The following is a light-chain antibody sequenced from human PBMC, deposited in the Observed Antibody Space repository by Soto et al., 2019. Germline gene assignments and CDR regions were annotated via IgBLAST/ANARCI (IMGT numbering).Light chain of an antibody. J-gene: IGKJ1*01. V-gene: IGKV3-15*01. CDR1: HRISSC. CDR2: GAA. CDR3: HQVSDWHRGT. Sequence: PSACLGGRVTSDXXVSHRISSCLAWYQQKPGQAPRLLIYGAATRATDIPARFSGGGSGTEFTLTINSLQSEDVAVYYCHQVSDWHRGTFGQGTKVDIK.